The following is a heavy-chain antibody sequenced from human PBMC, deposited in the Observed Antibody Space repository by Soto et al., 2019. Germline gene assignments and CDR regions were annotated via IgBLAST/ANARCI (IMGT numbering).Heavy chain of an antibody. Sequence: SETKSVTCTVEGGSIIGYYWSWIRQPPGKGLEWIGEINHSGSTNYNPSLKSRVTISVDTSKNQFSLKLSSVTAADTAVYYCARDPLGGPLDYWGQGTLVTVSS. CDR1: GGSIIGYY. CDR2: INHSGST. J-gene: IGHJ4*02. CDR3: ARDPLGGPLDY. V-gene: IGHV4-34*01.